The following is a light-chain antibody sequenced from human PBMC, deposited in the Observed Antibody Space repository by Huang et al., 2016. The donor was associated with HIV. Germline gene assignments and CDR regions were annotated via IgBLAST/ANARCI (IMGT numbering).Light chain of an antibody. CDR2: STS. V-gene: IGKV3-15*01. CDR1: QSIYNK. J-gene: IGKJ2*01. CDR3: QHYSSWPPMYT. Sequence: EVVMTQSPGTLSVSPRERATLSCKTSQSIYNKLAWYQQKPGQAPRLLIYSTSTSATGVPARFSGGGSGTDFTLTISSLQSEDFGIYYCQHYSSWPPMYTFGQGTKLEI.